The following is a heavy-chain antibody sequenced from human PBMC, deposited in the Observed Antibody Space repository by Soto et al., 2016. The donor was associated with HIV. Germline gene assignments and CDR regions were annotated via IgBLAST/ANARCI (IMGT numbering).Heavy chain of an antibody. CDR1: GFTVSSSY. D-gene: IGHD5-18*01. CDR3: ARDGERGSTYGYLDY. CDR2: IYASGKT. Sequence: EVQLVESGGGVVQPGGSPRLSCAASGFTVSSSYMTWVRQAPGKGLEWVSIIYASGKTYYTDSVKGRFTISRDNSKNTLYLQLDSLAAEDTAVYYCARDGERGSTYGYLDYWGQRTLVTVSS. J-gene: IGHJ4*02. V-gene: IGHV3-66*01.